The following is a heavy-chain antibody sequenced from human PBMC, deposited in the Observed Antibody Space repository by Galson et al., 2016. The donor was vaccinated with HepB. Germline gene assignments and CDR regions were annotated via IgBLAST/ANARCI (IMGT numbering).Heavy chain of an antibody. CDR1: GFTFSSYG. Sequence: SLRLSCAASGFTFSSYGMSWVRQAPGKGLEGVSGITGSGGSTYYADSVKGRFTISRDNSKNTLYLQMNSLRAEDTAVYYCAKPHIAVAGHGGLAFNRWGQGTMVTVSS. V-gene: IGHV3-23*01. CDR3: AKPHIAVAGHGGLAFNR. CDR2: ITGSGGST. D-gene: IGHD6-19*01. J-gene: IGHJ3*02.